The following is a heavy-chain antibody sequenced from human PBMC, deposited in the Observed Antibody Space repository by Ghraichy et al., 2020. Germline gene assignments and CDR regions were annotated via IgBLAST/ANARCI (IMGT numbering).Heavy chain of an antibody. J-gene: IGHJ5*02. V-gene: IGHV4-59*01. Sequence: SETLSLTCTVSGGSISSYYWSWIRQPPGKGLEWIGYIYYSGSTNYNPSLKSLVTISVDTSKNQFSLKLSSVTAADTAVYYCARNARTNSLTRDNWFDPWGQGTLVTVSS. CDR1: GGSISSYY. CDR2: IYYSGST. D-gene: IGHD1-1*01. CDR3: ARNARTNSLTRDNWFDP.